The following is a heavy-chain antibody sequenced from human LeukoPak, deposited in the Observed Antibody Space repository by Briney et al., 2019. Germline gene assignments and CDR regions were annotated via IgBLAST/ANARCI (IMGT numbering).Heavy chain of an antibody. Sequence: PGRSLRLSCAASGFTFSSYGMHWVRQAPGKGLEWVAVIWYDGSNKYYADSVKGRFTISRDNSKNTLYLQMNSLRAEDTAVYYCASLDSGSSDYWGQGTLVTVSS. CDR1: GFTFSSYG. D-gene: IGHD1-26*01. J-gene: IGHJ4*02. CDR3: ASLDSGSSDY. V-gene: IGHV3-33*01. CDR2: IWYDGSNK.